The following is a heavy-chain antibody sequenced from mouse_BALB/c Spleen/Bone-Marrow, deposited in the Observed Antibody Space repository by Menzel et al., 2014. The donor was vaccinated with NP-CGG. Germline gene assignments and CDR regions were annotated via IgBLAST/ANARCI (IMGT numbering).Heavy chain of an antibody. CDR1: GFSLTSYG. Sequence: VQLQQSGPGLVQPSQSLSITCTVSGFSLTSYGVHWVRQPPGKGLEWLGVIWSGGSTDYNAAFISRLSISKDNSKSQVFFKMNSLQADDTAIYFCARNKATLYGISSWFAYWGQGTLVTVSA. J-gene: IGHJ3*01. V-gene: IGHV2-4*02. D-gene: IGHD1-1*01. CDR2: IWSGGST. CDR3: ARNKATLYGISSWFAY.